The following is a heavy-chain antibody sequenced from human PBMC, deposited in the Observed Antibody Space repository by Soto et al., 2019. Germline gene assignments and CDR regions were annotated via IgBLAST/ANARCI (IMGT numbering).Heavy chain of an antibody. J-gene: IGHJ6*01. CDR1: GGTFSSYA. V-gene: IGHV1-69*06. Sequence: QVQLVQSGAEVKKPGSSVKVSCKASGGTFSSYAISWVRQAPGQGLEWLGGIIPIFGTGNCAQKFQGRVTNNADKSTSTAYTEQSSLRSEDTAVYYCARGNLTSYYNYYYYYGMDDWGQGPTDTDS. D-gene: IGHD3-9*01. CDR2: IIPIFGTG. CDR3: ARGNLTSYYNYYYYYGMDD.